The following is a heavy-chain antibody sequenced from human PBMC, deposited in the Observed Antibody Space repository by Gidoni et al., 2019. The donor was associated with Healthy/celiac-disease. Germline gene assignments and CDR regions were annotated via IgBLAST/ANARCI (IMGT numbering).Heavy chain of an antibody. CDR2: IYWNDDK. Sequence: QITLKESGPTLVKPTQTLTLTCTFSGFSLSTSGVGVGWIRQPPGKALEWLALIYWNDDKRYSPSLKSRLTITKDTSKNQVVLTMTNMDPVDTATYYCAQGPANLNMVRGRSGYYYFDYWGQGTLVTVSS. V-gene: IGHV2-5*01. CDR3: AQGPANLNMVRGRSGYYYFDY. D-gene: IGHD3-10*01. CDR1: GFSLSTSGVG. J-gene: IGHJ4*02.